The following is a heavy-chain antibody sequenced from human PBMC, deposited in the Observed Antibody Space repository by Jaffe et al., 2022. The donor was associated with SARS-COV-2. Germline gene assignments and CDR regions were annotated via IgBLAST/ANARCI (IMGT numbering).Heavy chain of an antibody. V-gene: IGHV6-1*01. D-gene: IGHD4-17*01. J-gene: IGHJ5*02. CDR2: TYYRSKWYN. CDR1: GDSVSSNSAA. Sequence: QVQLQQSGPGLVTPSQTLSLTCVISGDSVSSNSAAWNWIRQSPSRGLEWLGRTYYRSKWYNDYAVSVKSRITINPDTSKNQFSLQLNSVNPEDMAVYFCARGGTVTTNWFDAWGQGTLVTVSS. CDR3: ARGGTVTTNWFDA.